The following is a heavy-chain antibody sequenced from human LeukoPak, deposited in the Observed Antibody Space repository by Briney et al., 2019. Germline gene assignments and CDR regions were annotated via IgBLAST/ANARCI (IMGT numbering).Heavy chain of an antibody. V-gene: IGHV4-61*01. CDR1: GGSISSSSYY. D-gene: IGHD1-26*01. CDR3: ARGGGATPYYYYMDV. CDR2: IYYSGST. Sequence: SETWSLTCTVSGGSISSSSYYWSWIRQPPGKGLEWIGYIYYSGSTNYNPSLKSRVTISVDTSKNQFSLKLSSVTAADTAVYYCARGGGATPYYYYMDVWGKGTTVTVSS. J-gene: IGHJ6*03.